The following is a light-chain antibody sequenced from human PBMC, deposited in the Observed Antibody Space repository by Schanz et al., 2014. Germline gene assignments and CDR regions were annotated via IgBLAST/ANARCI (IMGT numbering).Light chain of an antibody. J-gene: IGLJ2*01. CDR1: SSDVGGYNF. CDR3: SAYTSSSTLV. V-gene: IGLV2-14*03. Sequence: QSALTQPASVSGSPGQSITISCTGTSSDVGGYNFVSWYLHHPGKAPKLMIYDVSSRPSGVSDRFSGSKAGNTASLTISGLQAEDEADYYCSAYTSSSTLVFGGGTKLTVL. CDR2: DVS.